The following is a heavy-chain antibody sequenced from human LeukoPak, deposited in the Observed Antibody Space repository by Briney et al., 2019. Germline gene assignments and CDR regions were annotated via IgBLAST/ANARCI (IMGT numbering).Heavy chain of an antibody. V-gene: IGHV4-59*01. CDR2: IYYSGST. CDR3: AGVNDYGDLNFDH. D-gene: IGHD4-17*01. Sequence: PSETLSLTCTVSGGSISSYYWSWLRQPPGKGLEWVGDIYYSGSTNYNPSLRSRVTLSVDTSKNQFSLKLSSVTAADTAVYYCAGVNDYGDLNFDHWGQGTLVTVSS. J-gene: IGHJ4*02. CDR1: GGSISSYY.